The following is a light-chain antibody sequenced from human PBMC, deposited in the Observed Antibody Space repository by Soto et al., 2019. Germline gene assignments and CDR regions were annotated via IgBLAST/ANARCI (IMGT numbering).Light chain of an antibody. CDR1: SSDVGGYNY. Sequence: QSALTQPASVSGSPGQSITISCTGTSSDVGGYNYVSWYQQHPGKAPKLMIYEVSNRPSGGSNRFSGSKSGNTASLTISGXXXXXXXXYYCSSYTSSSTPYVFGTGTKLTV. J-gene: IGLJ1*01. CDR3: SSYTSSSTPYV. CDR2: EVS. V-gene: IGLV2-14*01.